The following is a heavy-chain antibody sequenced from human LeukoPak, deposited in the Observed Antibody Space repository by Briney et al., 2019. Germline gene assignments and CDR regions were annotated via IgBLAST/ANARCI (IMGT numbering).Heavy chain of an antibody. V-gene: IGHV1-18*01. CDR3: ARDQAIYSSGWYIDY. J-gene: IGHJ4*02. CDR1: GYTFTSYG. D-gene: IGHD6-19*01. Sequence: ASVKVSCKASGYTFTSYGISWVRQAPGQGLEWMGWISAYNGNTNYAQKLQGRVTMTTDTSTSTAYMELRSLRPDDTAVYYCARDQAIYSSGWYIDYWGQGTLVTVSS. CDR2: ISAYNGNT.